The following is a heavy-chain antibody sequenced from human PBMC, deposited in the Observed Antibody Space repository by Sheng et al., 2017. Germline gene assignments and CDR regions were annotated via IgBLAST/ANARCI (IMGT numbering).Heavy chain of an antibody. D-gene: IGHD3-10*01. J-gene: IGHJ6*02. CDR3: ARGTMVRGVIPPMDV. CDR2: IYYSGST. V-gene: IGHV4-59*01. Sequence: QVQLQESGPGLVKPSETLSLTCTVSGGSISSYYWSWIRQPPGKGLEWIGYIYYSGSTNYNPSLKSRVTISVDTSNNQFSLKLSSVTAADTAVYYCARGTMVRGVIPPMDVWGQGTTVTVSS. CDR1: GGSISSYY.